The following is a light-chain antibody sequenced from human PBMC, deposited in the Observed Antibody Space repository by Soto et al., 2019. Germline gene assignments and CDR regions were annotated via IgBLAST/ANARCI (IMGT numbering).Light chain of an antibody. J-gene: IGKJ1*01. Sequence: DIQMTQSPSSLSASVGDRFTITCHASQDISNYLNWYQQKPGKAPKLLIYAPSNFQSGVPSRFSGSGSGTHFTLTISSLQPEDFATYYCQQLHGYPITFGQGTKVDIK. V-gene: IGKV1-9*01. CDR2: APS. CDR3: QQLHGYPIT. CDR1: QDISNY.